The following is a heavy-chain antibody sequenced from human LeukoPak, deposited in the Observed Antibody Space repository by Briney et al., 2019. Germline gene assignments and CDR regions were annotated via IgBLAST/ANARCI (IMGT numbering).Heavy chain of an antibody. J-gene: IGHJ6*02. CDR1: GGSISSGGYY. Sequence: SETLSLTCTVSGGSISSGGYYWSGIRQHPGKGLEWIGYIYYSGSTYYNPSLKSRVTISVDTSKNQFSLKLSSVTAADTAVYYCATAQQGYCSSTSCPMDYYGMDVWGQGTTVTVSS. V-gene: IGHV4-31*03. CDR2: IYYSGST. CDR3: ATAQQGYCSSTSCPMDYYGMDV. D-gene: IGHD2-2*01.